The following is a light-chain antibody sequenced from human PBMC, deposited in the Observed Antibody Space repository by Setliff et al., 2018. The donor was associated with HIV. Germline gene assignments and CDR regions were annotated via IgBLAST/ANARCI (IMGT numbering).Light chain of an antibody. Sequence: QSVLTQPASVSGSPGQSITISCTGTSSDVGGYNYVSWYQQHPGKAPKLMIYEVSDRPPEISNRFSGSKSGNTASLTISGLQAEDEADYYCSSYTSSSTIVVFGGGTKVTVL. CDR3: SSYTSSSTIVV. CDR1: SSDVGGYNY. J-gene: IGLJ2*01. CDR2: EVS. V-gene: IGLV2-14*01.